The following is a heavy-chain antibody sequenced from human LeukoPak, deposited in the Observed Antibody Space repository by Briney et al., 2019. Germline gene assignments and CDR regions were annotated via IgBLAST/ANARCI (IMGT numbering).Heavy chain of an antibody. J-gene: IGHJ4*02. V-gene: IGHV1-69*01. CDR3: VREATYYFASGSFQGYYFDD. Sequence: ASVKVSCKASGGTFSSYAISWVRQAPGQGLEWMGGIIPIFGTANYAQKFQGRVTITADESTSTAYMELSSLRSEDTAVYYCVREATYYFASGSFQGYYFDDWGQGTLVTVSS. D-gene: IGHD3-10*01. CDR1: GGTFSSYA. CDR2: IIPIFGTA.